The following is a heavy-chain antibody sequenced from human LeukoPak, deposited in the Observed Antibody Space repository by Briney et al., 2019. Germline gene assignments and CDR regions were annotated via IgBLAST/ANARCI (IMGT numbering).Heavy chain of an antibody. J-gene: IGHJ4*02. V-gene: IGHV3-23*01. CDR2: ISDSGGST. CDR1: GFTFSSYA. CDR3: AKVGQSSWYEGDYFDY. D-gene: IGHD6-13*01. Sequence: GGSLRLSCAASGFTFSSYAMSWVRQAPGKGLEWVSTISDSGGSTYYADSVKGRFTISRDNSKNSLYLQMNSLRAEDTALYYCAKVGQSSWYEGDYFDYWGQGTLVTVSS.